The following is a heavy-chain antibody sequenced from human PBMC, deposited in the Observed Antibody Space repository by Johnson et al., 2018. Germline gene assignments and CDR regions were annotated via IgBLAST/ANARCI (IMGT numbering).Heavy chain of an antibody. D-gene: IGHD1-26*01. CDR1: GGSFSGYY. Sequence: QVQLQESGAGLLKPSETXSLTCAVYGGSFSGYYWSWIRQPPGKGLEWIGEINHSGSTNYNPSLKSRVTISVDTSKNQFSRKLSSVTAADTAVYDCARGLRIVGAKYFQHWGQGTLVTVSS. J-gene: IGHJ1*01. CDR2: INHSGST. CDR3: ARGLRIVGAKYFQH. V-gene: IGHV4-34*01.